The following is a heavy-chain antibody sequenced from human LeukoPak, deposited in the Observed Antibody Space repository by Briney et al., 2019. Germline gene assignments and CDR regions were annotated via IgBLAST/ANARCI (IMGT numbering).Heavy chain of an antibody. J-gene: IGHJ4*02. CDR1: GGSISSYY. D-gene: IGHD2-21*01. CDR2: IYYSGST. CDR3: ARGSVAVMLGY. Sequence: SETLSLTCTVSGGSISSYYWSWIRQPPGKGLEWIGYIYYSGSTNYNPSLKSRVTISVDTSKNQFSLKLSYVTAADTAVYYCARGSVAVMLGYWGQGTLVTVSS. V-gene: IGHV4-59*01.